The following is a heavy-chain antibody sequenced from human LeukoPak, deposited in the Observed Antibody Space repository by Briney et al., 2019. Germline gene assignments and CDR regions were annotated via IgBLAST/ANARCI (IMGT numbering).Heavy chain of an antibody. D-gene: IGHD7-27*01. CDR2: INPSGGST. CDR3: ARDWSVTGWSDP. Sequence: ASVKVSCKASGYIFTSYYMHWVRQAPGQGLEWMGMINPSGGSTSYAQKFQGRVTMTRDTSTLTVYSELSSLRSEDTAVYYCARDWSVTGWSDPWGQGTLVTVSS. V-gene: IGHV1-46*01. CDR1: GYIFTSYY. J-gene: IGHJ5*02.